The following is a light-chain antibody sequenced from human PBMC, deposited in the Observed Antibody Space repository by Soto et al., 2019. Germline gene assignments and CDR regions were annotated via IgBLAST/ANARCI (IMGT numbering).Light chain of an antibody. V-gene: IGKV1-33*01. J-gene: IGKJ3*01. Sequence: DLQMTQSPSSLSASVGDRVTITCQASQDISNYLNWYQQNPGKAPKLLIYDASDLETGVPSRFSGSGFGTNFTFTISSLQPEDIATYYCQEYENLPGVTFGPGTKVDIK. CDR1: QDISNY. CDR2: DAS. CDR3: QEYENLPGVT.